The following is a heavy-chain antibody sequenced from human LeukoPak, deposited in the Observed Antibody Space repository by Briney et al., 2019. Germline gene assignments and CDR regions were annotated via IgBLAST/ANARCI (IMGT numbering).Heavy chain of an antibody. CDR1: GGSISSSSYY. CDR2: IYYSGST. J-gene: IGHJ4*02. CDR3: ARWNGDFDY. Sequence: ASKTLSLTCTVSGGSISSSSYYWGWIRQPPGKGLEWIGSIYYSGSTYYNPSLKSRVTISVDTSKNQFSLKLSSVTAADTAVYYCARWNGDFDYWGQGTLVTVSS. V-gene: IGHV4-39*01. D-gene: IGHD1-1*01.